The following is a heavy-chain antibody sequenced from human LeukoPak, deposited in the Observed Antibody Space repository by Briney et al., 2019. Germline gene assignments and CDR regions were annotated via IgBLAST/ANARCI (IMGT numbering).Heavy chain of an antibody. CDR2: ISSSSSYI. CDR3: ARDDRYYYGMDV. Sequence: GGSLRLSCAASGFTFSSYSMNWVRQAPGKGLEWVSSISSSSSYIYYADSVKGRFTIPRDNAKNSLYLQMNSLRAEDTAVYYCARDDRYYYGMDVWGQGTTVTVSS. V-gene: IGHV3-21*01. CDR1: GFTFSSYS. J-gene: IGHJ6*02.